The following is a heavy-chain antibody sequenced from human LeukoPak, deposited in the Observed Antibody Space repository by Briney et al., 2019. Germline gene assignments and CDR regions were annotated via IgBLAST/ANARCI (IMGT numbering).Heavy chain of an antibody. CDR1: GYTFTSYG. D-gene: IGHD3-3*01. Sequence: GASVKVSCKASGYTFTSYGISWVRQAPGQGLEWMGWISAYNGNTNYAQKLQGRVTMTTDTSTSTAYMELRSLRSDDTAVYYCARAGYYDFWSGYSLGYFDYWGQGTLVTVSS. J-gene: IGHJ4*02. CDR3: ARAGYYDFWSGYSLGYFDY. V-gene: IGHV1-18*01. CDR2: ISAYNGNT.